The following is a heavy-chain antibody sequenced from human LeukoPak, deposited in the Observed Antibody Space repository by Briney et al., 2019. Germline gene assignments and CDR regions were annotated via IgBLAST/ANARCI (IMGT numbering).Heavy chain of an antibody. CDR3: ARARTPYYYDSSGYYYVDHDAFDI. CDR1: GGSISSGDYY. V-gene: IGHV4-30-4*01. Sequence: SETLSLTCTVSGGSISSGDYYWSWIRQPPGKGLEWIGYIYYSGSTYYNPSLKSRVTISVDTSKNQFSLKLSSVTAADTAVYYCARARTPYYYDSSGYYYVDHDAFDIWGQGTMVTVSS. D-gene: IGHD3-22*01. J-gene: IGHJ3*02. CDR2: IYYSGST.